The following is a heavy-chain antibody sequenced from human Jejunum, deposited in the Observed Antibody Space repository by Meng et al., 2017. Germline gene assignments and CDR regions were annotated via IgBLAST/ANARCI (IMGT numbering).Heavy chain of an antibody. Sequence: QVPLQESGPRLVKPSGTLSLTCAVSGGSISSINWWSWVRQPPGRGLEWIGEIYHSGSTNSNASLKSRATISIDTSKNQFSLRLTSVTAADTAVYYCVREKRRTYYFDYWGQGTLVTVSS. CDR2: IYHSGST. D-gene: IGHD3-16*01. CDR3: VREKRRTYYFDY. CDR1: GGSISSINW. V-gene: IGHV4-4*02. J-gene: IGHJ4*02.